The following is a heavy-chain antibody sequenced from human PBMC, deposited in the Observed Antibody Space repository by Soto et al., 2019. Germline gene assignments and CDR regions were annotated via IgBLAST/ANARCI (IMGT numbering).Heavy chain of an antibody. CDR3: GRHCWWFDP. J-gene: IGHJ5*02. CDR1: GGSISSYY. V-gene: IGHV4-59*08. Sequence: SETLSLTCTVSGGSISSYYWSWIRQPPGKGLEWIGYIYYSGSTNYNPSLKSRVTISVDTSKNQFSLKLSSVTAADTAVYYCGRHCWWFDPWGQGTLVTVSS. CDR2: IYYSGST.